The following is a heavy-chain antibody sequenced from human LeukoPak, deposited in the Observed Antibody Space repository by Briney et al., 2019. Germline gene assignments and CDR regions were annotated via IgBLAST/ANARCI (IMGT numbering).Heavy chain of an antibody. J-gene: IGHJ4*02. D-gene: IGHD2-15*01. Sequence: PSETLSLTCTVSGYSISSGYYWGWIRQPPGKGLEWIGSIYYSGSTYYNPSLKSRVTISVDTSKNQFSLKLSSVTAADTAVYYCARGLLVDYWGQGTLVTVSS. CDR1: GYSISSGYY. V-gene: IGHV4-38-2*02. CDR2: IYYSGST. CDR3: ARGLLVDY.